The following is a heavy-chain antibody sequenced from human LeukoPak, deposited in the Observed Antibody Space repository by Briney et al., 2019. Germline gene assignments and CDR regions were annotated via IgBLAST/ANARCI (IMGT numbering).Heavy chain of an antibody. CDR1: GFTFSSYG. Sequence: GGSLRLSCAASGFTFSSYGMHWVRQAPGKGLEWVAFIRHDGSNKYYADSVKGRFTISRDNSKNTLYLQMNSLRAEDTAVYYCARVGAVGGVFRAFDLWGQGTMVTVSS. D-gene: IGHD3-16*01. CDR3: ARVGAVGGVFRAFDL. CDR2: IRHDGSNK. J-gene: IGHJ3*01. V-gene: IGHV3-30*02.